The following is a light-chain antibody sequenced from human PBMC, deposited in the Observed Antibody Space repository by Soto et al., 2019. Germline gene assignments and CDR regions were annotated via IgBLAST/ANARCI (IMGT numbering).Light chain of an antibody. V-gene: IGKV3-11*01. CDR2: AXY. Sequence: VLRESPVTLSSSPGERATLSCRASESFWGLLARSQQKPGQAPRLXXDAXYNRATGSPPRLSGSGSGTDFTLTISSLEPEDSAVYYCQQRHMGPITFGQETRLEIK. CDR3: QQRHMGPIT. J-gene: IGKJ5*01. CDR1: ESFWGL.